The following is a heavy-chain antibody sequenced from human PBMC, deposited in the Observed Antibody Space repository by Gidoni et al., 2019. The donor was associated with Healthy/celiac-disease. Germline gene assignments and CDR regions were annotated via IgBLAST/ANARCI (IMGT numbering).Heavy chain of an antibody. D-gene: IGHD2-2*01. CDR2: IYYSGRT. J-gene: IGHJ3*02. Sequence: QLQLQESGPGLVKPSETLSLPCTVSGGSSSSSSYYWGWIRQPPGKGLEWLGSIYYSGRTYYNPSLKSRVTISVDTSKNQFSLKLSSVTAADTAVYYCARHDVVPDLTDAFDIWGQGTMVTVSS. CDR1: GGSSSSSSYY. CDR3: ARHDVVPDLTDAFDI. V-gene: IGHV4-39*01.